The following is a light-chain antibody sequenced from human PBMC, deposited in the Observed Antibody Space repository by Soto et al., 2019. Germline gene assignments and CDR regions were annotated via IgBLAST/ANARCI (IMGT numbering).Light chain of an antibody. CDR2: GAS. Sequence: EIVLTQSPGTLSLSRGDRATLSCRASQSVSSDYLAWYQQKPGQAPRLLIFGASIRATGISDRFGGSGSGTDFTLTISRLEPDDFAVYYCQQYGSSPITFGPGTKVHIK. V-gene: IGKV3-20*01. CDR1: QSVSSDY. CDR3: QQYGSSPIT. J-gene: IGKJ3*01.